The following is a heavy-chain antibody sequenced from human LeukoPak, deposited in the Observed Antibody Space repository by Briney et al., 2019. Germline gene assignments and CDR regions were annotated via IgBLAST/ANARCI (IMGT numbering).Heavy chain of an antibody. Sequence: GGSLRLSCAASGFTFSSYAMSWVRQAPGKGLEWVSAISGSGDSTYYADSVKGRFTISRDNSKNTLYLQMSSLRADDTAMYYCARESSSYFDYWGQGTLVTVSS. V-gene: IGHV3-23*01. J-gene: IGHJ4*02. D-gene: IGHD6-6*01. CDR2: ISGSGDST. CDR1: GFTFSSYA. CDR3: ARESSSYFDY.